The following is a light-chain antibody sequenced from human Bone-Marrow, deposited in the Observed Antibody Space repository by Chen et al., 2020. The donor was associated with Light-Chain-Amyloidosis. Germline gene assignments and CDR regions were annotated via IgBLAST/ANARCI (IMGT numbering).Light chain of an antibody. Sequence: SYVLTQPSSLSVAPGQTATIACGGNNIGSTIVHWYQQTPGQAPLLVVYDASDRPSGIPERLSGSNSGNTATLTISRVEAGDEADYYCQVWDRSSDRPVFGGGTKLTVL. J-gene: IGLJ3*02. CDR1: NIGSTI. CDR2: DAS. CDR3: QVWDRSSDRPV. V-gene: IGLV3-21*02.